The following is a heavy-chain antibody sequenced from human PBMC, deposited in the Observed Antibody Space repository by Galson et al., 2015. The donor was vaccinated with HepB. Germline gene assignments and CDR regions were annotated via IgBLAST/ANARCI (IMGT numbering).Heavy chain of an antibody. CDR3: AREGAAAGRTYDAFDI. J-gene: IGHJ3*02. D-gene: IGHD6-13*01. CDR2: INAGNGNT. Sequence: SVKVSCKASGYTFTSYAIHWVRQAPGQRLEWMGWINAGNGNTKYSQNFQGRVTITRDTSASTAYMEVSNLRSEDTALYYCAREGAAAGRTYDAFDIWGQGTMVTVSS. CDR1: GYTFTSYA. V-gene: IGHV1-3*01.